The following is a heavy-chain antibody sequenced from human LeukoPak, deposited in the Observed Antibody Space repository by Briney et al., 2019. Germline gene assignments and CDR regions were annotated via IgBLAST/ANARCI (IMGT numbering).Heavy chain of an antibody. Sequence: PSETLSLTCTVSGGSISSSSYFWGWIRQPPGKGLEGIGSIYYSGSTYYNPSLHSRVTISVDTSKNQFSLRLTSVTASDTAVYYCARPRGSGWTRHSFEIWGQGTMVTVSS. D-gene: IGHD1-14*01. CDR2: IYYSGST. J-gene: IGHJ3*02. CDR3: ARPRGSGWTRHSFEI. V-gene: IGHV4-39*01. CDR1: GGSISSSSYF.